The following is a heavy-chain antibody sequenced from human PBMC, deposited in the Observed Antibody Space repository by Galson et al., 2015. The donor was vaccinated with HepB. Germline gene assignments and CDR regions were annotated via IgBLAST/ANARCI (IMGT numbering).Heavy chain of an antibody. CDR3: AKEEGKDSGSYYGGADY. Sequence: SLRLSCAASGFTFSISAMSWVRQAPGKGLEWVSAISGSGSGSTYYADSVKGRFTISRDNSKNTLYLQMNSLRAEDTAVYYCAKEEGKDSGSYYGGADYWGQGTLVTVSS. CDR2: ISGSGSGST. V-gene: IGHV3-23*01. D-gene: IGHD1-26*01. J-gene: IGHJ4*02. CDR1: GFTFSISA.